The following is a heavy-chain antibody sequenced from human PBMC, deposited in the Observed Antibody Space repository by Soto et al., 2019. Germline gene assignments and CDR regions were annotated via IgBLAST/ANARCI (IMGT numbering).Heavy chain of an antibody. Sequence: QVQLVESGGGLVKPGGSLRLSCAASGFTFSDYYMSWIRQARGEGLEWVSYISYSSSYTNYADSVKGRFTISRDNAKNTLYLQMNSLRAEDTAVYYCARDDTPPKGPWGQGTLVTVSS. CDR2: ISYSSSYT. V-gene: IGHV3-11*05. CDR3: ARDDTPPKGP. CDR1: GFTFSDYY. J-gene: IGHJ5*02.